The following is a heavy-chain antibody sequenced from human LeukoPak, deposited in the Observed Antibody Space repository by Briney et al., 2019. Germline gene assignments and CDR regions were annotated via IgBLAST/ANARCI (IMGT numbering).Heavy chain of an antibody. Sequence: SGGSLRLSCTASGFTFGDYAMSWVRQAPGKGLEWVGFIRSKAYGGTTEYAASVKGRFTISRDDSNSIAYLQMNSLKPEDTAVYYCTRDRASSGYYYQFPHWGQGTLVTVSS. CDR2: IRSKAYGGTT. D-gene: IGHD3-22*01. V-gene: IGHV3-49*04. CDR3: TRDRASSGYYYQFPH. CDR1: GFTFGDYA. J-gene: IGHJ4*02.